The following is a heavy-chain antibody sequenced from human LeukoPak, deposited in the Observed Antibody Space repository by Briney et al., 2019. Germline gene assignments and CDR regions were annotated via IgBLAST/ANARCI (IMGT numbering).Heavy chain of an antibody. CDR2: INHSGST. D-gene: IGHD3-10*01. V-gene: IGHV4-34*01. CDR3: ARRVGRWFGERAYYYNYMDV. J-gene: IGHJ6*03. CDR1: GGSFSGYY. Sequence: SETLSLTCAVYGGSFSGYYWSWIRQPPGKGLEWIGEINHSGSTNYNPSLKSRVTISIDTSKNQFSLKLSSVTAADTAMYYCARRVGRWFGERAYYYNYMDVWGKGTTVTISS.